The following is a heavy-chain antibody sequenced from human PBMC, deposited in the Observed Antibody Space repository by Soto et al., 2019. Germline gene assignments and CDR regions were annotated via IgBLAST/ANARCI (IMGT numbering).Heavy chain of an antibody. J-gene: IGHJ4*02. CDR1: GGSISSSSYY. Sequence: PSETLSLTCTVSGGSISSSSYYWGWIRQPPGKGLEWIGSIYYSGSTYYNPSLKSRVTISVDTSKNQFSLELSSVTAADTAVYYCAVVVIATLRVWGQGTLVTVSS. D-gene: IGHD2-21*01. V-gene: IGHV4-39*01. CDR3: AVVVIATLRV. CDR2: IYYSGST.